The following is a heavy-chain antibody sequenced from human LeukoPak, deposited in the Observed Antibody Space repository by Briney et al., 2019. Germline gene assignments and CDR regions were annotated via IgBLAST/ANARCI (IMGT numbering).Heavy chain of an antibody. J-gene: IGHJ4*02. Sequence: GGSLRLSCAASGFTFSTYTMNWVRQAPGKGLEWVSSISSSSSYIYYADSVKGRFTISRDNAKNSLYLQMNSLRAEDTAVYYCARGDKSSGWYFFDYWGQGTLVTVSS. CDR3: ARGDKSSGWYFFDY. V-gene: IGHV3-21*01. CDR2: ISSSSSYI. D-gene: IGHD6-19*01. CDR1: GFTFSTYT.